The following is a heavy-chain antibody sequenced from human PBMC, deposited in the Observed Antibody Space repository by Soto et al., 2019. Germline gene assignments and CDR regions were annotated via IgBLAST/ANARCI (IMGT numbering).Heavy chain of an antibody. J-gene: IGHJ4*02. CDR1: GGSIYSSSYY. CDR2: IYYSGST. Sequence: QLQLQESGPGLVKPSETLSLTCTVSGGSIYSSSYYWGWIRQPPGKKLECIGNIYYSGSTYYNPSLKSRVSISVDTSKNQFSLKLTSVTAADTAVYYCALQHGSFDYWGQGTLVTVSS. CDR3: ALQHGSFDY. V-gene: IGHV4-39*01.